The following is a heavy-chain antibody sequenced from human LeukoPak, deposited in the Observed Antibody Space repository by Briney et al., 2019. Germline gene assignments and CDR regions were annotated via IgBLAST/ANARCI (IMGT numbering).Heavy chain of an antibody. D-gene: IGHD1-26*01. CDR2: IIAIFGTA. J-gene: IGHJ4*02. CDR1: GGTFSSYA. CDR3: ASQGIVGATRYFDY. Sequence: SVKVSCKAAGGTFSSYAISWWRQAPGQGLEWMGGIIAIFGTANYAQKFQGRVTIAADASTSTAYMELSSLRSEDTAVYYCASQGIVGATRYFDYCGQGTLVTASS. V-gene: IGHV1-69*01.